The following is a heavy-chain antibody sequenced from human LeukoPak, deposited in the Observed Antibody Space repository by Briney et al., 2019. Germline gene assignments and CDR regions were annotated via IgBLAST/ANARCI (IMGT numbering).Heavy chain of an antibody. CDR1: GFTFSSYA. Sequence: GGSLRLSCAASGFTFSSYAMHWVRQAPGKELEWVAVISYDGSNKYYADSVKGRFTISRDNSKNTLYLQMNSLRAEDTAVYYCAKEAGYSSSWHAFDIWGQGTMVTVSS. CDR2: ISYDGSNK. D-gene: IGHD6-13*01. J-gene: IGHJ3*02. V-gene: IGHV3-30*04. CDR3: AKEAGYSSSWHAFDI.